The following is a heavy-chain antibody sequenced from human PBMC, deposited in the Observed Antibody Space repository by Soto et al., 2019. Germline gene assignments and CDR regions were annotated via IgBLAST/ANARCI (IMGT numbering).Heavy chain of an antibody. CDR2: INTDGSTT. V-gene: IGHV3-74*01. Sequence: GGSLRLSCAASGFTFSSHWVHWVRQGPGKGLVWVSRINTDGSTTSYADSVKGRFTISRDNAKNTLYLQMNSLRAEDTAVYYCARSTTVPVWGQGTTVTVSS. CDR3: ARSTTVPV. D-gene: IGHD4-4*01. J-gene: IGHJ6*02. CDR1: GFTFSSHW.